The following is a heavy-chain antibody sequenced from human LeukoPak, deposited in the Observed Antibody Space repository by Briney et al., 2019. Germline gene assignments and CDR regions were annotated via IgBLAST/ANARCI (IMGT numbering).Heavy chain of an antibody. D-gene: IGHD3-10*01. Sequence: PGGSLRLSCAASGFTFSSYSMHWVRQAPGKGLEWLSVISYDGISKYYADSVKGRFTISRDNAKKSLYLQMNSLRAEDTAVYYCARGWGEGGQGTLVTVSS. CDR2: ISYDGISK. CDR3: ARGWGE. J-gene: IGHJ4*02. CDR1: GFTFSSYS. V-gene: IGHV3-30-3*01.